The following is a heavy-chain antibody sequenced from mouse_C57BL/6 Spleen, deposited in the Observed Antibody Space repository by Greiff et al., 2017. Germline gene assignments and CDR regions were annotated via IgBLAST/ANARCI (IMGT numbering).Heavy chain of an antibody. CDR1: GYSITSGYY. Sequence: EVQRVESGPGLVKPSQSLSLTCSVTGYSITSGYYWNWIRQFPGIKLEWMGYISYDGSNNYNPSLKNRISITRDTSKNQFFLQLNSVTTEDTATNYCARGSYYFDYWGQGTTLTVSS. V-gene: IGHV3-6*01. J-gene: IGHJ2*01. CDR3: ARGSYYFDY. CDR2: ISYDGSN.